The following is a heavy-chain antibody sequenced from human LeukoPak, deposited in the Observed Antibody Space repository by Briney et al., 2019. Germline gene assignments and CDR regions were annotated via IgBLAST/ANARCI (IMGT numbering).Heavy chain of an antibody. V-gene: IGHV1-8*01. J-gene: IGHJ5*02. CDR3: AGRSTVTTRWYWFDP. CDR1: GYTFTSYD. Sequence: GASVKVSCKASGYTFTSYDINWVRQATGQGLEWMGWMNPNSGNTGYAQKFQGRVTMTRNTSISTAYMELSSLRSEDTAVYYCAGRSTVTTRWYWFDPWGQGTLVTVSS. D-gene: IGHD4-17*01. CDR2: MNPNSGNT.